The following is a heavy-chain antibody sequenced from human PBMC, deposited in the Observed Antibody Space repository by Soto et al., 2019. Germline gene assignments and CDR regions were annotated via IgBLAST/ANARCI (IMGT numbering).Heavy chain of an antibody. V-gene: IGHV1-3*01. J-gene: IGHJ6*02. CDR2: INAGNGNT. D-gene: IGHD2-15*01. CDR1: GYTFTSYA. CDR3: ARHYDCSGGSCANYYYGMDV. Sequence: ASVKVSCKASGYTFTSYAMHWVRQAPGQRLEWMGWINAGNGNTKYSQKFQGRVTITRDTSASTAYMELSSLRSEDTAVYYCARHYDCSGGSCANYYYGMDVWGQGTTVTVS.